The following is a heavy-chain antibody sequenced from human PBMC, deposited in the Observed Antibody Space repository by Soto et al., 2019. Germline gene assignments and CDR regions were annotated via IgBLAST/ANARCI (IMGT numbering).Heavy chain of an antibody. Sequence: PGGALRVSCATSGFTCTNYAMTWVRQGPGKGLEWVSSISAGGVSTYFADSVKGRFTISRDNSKNTLFLHMNSLRAEDTAVYYCAKMYRGYSGYIQSWGQGTLVPLS. J-gene: IGHJ5*02. CDR1: GFTCTNYA. V-gene: IGHV3-23*01. CDR2: ISAGGVST. D-gene: IGHD5-12*01. CDR3: AKMYRGYSGYIQS.